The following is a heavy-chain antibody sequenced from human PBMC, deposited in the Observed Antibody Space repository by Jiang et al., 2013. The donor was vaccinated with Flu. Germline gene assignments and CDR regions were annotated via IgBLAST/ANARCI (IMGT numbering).Heavy chain of an antibody. J-gene: IGHJ4*02. CDR2: INYSGTT. Sequence: GSGLVKPSGTLSLTCTVSGGSINFGNYYWGWIRQPPGKGLEWIANINYSGTTYYNPSLKSRVTISVDTSKNQFSLILNSVTAADTAVYYCARFHSPPVSVTYKWGQGTLVTVSS. D-gene: IGHD4-17*01. V-gene: IGHV4-39*07. CDR3: ARFHSPPVSVTYK. CDR1: GGSINFGNYY.